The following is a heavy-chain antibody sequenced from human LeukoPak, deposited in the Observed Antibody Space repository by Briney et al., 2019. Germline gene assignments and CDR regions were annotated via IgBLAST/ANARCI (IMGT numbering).Heavy chain of an antibody. J-gene: IGHJ3*02. CDR2: IYHSGST. Sequence: SETLSLTCAVSGGSISSGNWWSWVRQPPGKGLEWIGEIYHSGSTNYNPSLKSRVTISVDKSKNQFSLKLSSVTAADTAVYYCARDYYDSSGSDAFDIWGQGTMVTVSS. D-gene: IGHD3-22*01. CDR3: ARDYYDSSGSDAFDI. V-gene: IGHV4-4*02. CDR1: GGSISSGNW.